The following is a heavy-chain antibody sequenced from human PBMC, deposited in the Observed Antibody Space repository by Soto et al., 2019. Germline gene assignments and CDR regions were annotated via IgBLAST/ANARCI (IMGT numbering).Heavy chain of an antibody. Sequence: QVQLVQSGAEVKKPGSSVTVSCKTSGGTFSKDDINWVRQAPGQGLEWMGLVIPVFGSPIYAQKFQGRIRITADESTSTAFMDLSSLRAEDTAVHYCTRVLGYTFEPGKTRYYAMDVWGQGTTVSVSS. CDR3: TRVLGYTFEPGKTRYYAMDV. J-gene: IGHJ6*02. CDR1: GGTFSKDD. D-gene: IGHD5-18*01. V-gene: IGHV1-69*01. CDR2: VIPVFGSP.